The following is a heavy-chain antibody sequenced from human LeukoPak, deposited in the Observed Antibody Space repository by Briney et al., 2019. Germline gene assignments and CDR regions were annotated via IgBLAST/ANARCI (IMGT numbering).Heavy chain of an antibody. D-gene: IGHD6-19*01. Sequence: SQTLSLTCAVSGDSVSSNSAAWNWIRQSPSRGLEWLGRTYYRSKWYTDYAVSVKSRITINPDTSKNQFSLQLNSVTPDDTAVYYCARGKRYSSGYLWYFDLWGRGTLVTVSS. CDR3: ARGKRYSSGYLWYFDL. CDR2: TYYRSKWYT. CDR1: GDSVSSNSAA. J-gene: IGHJ2*01. V-gene: IGHV6-1*01.